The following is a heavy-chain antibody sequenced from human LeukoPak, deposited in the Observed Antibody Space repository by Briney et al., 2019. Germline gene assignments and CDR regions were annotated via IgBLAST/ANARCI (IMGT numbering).Heavy chain of an antibody. V-gene: IGHV4-34*01. J-gene: IGHJ4*02. CDR1: EFTFRTYW. Sequence: PGGSLRLSCVGSEFTFRTYWMSWVRQPPGKGLEWIGEINHSGSTNYNPSLKSRVTISVDTSKNQFSLKLSSVTAADTAVYYCARGMAYCGGDCYPEYYFDYWGQGTLVTVSS. D-gene: IGHD2-21*02. CDR3: ARGMAYCGGDCYPEYYFDY. CDR2: INHSGST.